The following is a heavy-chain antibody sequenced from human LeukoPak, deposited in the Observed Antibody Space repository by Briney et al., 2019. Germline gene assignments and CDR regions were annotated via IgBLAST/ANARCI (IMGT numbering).Heavy chain of an antibody. CDR2: IYYSGST. CDR1: GGSISSYY. J-gene: IGHJ4*02. V-gene: IGHV4-59*06. D-gene: IGHD5-12*01. CDR3: ARVDGAYSIDY. Sequence: SETLSLTCTVSGGSISSYYWSWIRQHPGKGLEWIGYIYYSGSTYYNPSLKSRVTISVDTSKNQFSLKLSSVTAADTAVYYCARVDGAYSIDYWGQGTLVTVSS.